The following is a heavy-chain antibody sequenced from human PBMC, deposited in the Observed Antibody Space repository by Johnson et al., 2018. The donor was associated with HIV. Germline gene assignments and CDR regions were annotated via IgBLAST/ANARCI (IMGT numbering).Heavy chain of an antibody. V-gene: IGHV3-30*03. Sequence: QVQLVESGGGLVQPGRSLRLSCAASGFTFSNFGMHWVRQAPGKGLEWVAVISHDGSNQNYLDSAKGRFTISRDNAKNSLYLQMNSLRAEDMAVYYCATRDPTYRPGVFDIWGQGTMVTVSS. CDR2: ISHDGSNQ. D-gene: IGHD2-2*02. CDR1: GFTFSNFG. CDR3: ATRDPTYRPGVFDI. J-gene: IGHJ3*02.